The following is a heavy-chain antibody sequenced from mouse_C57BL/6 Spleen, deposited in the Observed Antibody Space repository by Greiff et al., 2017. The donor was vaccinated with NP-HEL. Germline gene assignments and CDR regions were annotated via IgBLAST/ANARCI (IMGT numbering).Heavy chain of an antibody. V-gene: IGHV2-2*01. Sequence: QVQLKESGPGLVQPSQSLSITCTVSGFSLTSYGVHWVRQSPGKGLEWLGVIWSGGSTDYNAAFISRLSISKDNSKSQVFFKMNSLQADDTAIYYCAGGNPFAYWGQGTLVTVSA. J-gene: IGHJ3*01. CDR3: AGGNPFAY. CDR2: IWSGGST. D-gene: IGHD2-1*01. CDR1: GFSLTSYG.